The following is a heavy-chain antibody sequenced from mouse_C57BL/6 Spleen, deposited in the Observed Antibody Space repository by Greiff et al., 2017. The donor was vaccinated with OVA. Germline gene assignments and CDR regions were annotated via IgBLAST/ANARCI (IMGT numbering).Heavy chain of an antibody. CDR1: GYTFTSYW. Sequence: QVQLQQPGAELVKPGASVKLSCKASGYTFTSYWMQWVKQRPGQGLEWIGEIDPSDSYTNYNTKFQGKATLTVDTSSSTAYMQLSSLTAEDSAVYYCARWGVIGYFDVWGTGTTVTVSS. V-gene: IGHV1-50*01. CDR3: ARWGVIGYFDV. J-gene: IGHJ1*03. D-gene: IGHD2-12*01. CDR2: IDPSDSYT.